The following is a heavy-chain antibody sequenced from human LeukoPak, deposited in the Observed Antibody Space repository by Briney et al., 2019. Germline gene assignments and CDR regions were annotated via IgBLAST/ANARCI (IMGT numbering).Heavy chain of an antibody. V-gene: IGHV3-43D*03. Sequence: GGSLRLSCAASGFTFDDYAMHWVRQAPGKGLEWVSLISWDGGSTYYADSVKGRFTISRDNAKNSLYLQMNSLRAEDTAIYYCAKNTQNYGGPLDYWGQGTLVTVSS. CDR3: AKNTQNYGGPLDY. J-gene: IGHJ4*02. CDR1: GFTFDDYA. CDR2: ISWDGGST. D-gene: IGHD4-17*01.